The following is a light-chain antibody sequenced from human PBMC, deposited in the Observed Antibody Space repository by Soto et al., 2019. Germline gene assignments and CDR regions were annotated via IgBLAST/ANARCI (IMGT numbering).Light chain of an antibody. CDR1: QGISTY. Sequence: IQMTQSPSTLSASVGDRVTMTCRASQGISTYLAWYQQKPGKAPKLLIYAASTLQSGVPSRFSGSGPGTEFALAISSLQPEDFATYYCQQLITYPQTFGQGTKVDI. CDR3: QQLITYPQT. J-gene: IGKJ1*01. V-gene: IGKV1-9*01. CDR2: AAS.